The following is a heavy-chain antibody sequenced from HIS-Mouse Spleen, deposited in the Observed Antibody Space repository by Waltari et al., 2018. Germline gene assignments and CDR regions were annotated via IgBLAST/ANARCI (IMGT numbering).Heavy chain of an antibody. Sequence: QLQLPESGPGLVKPSETLSLTCQVPGGSISSSSYYWGWTRQPPGKGLGWIGSIYYSGSTYYNPSRKSRVTISVDTSKNQFSLKLSSVTAADTAVYYCAREIPYSSSWYDWYFDLWGRGTLVTVSS. CDR1: GGSISSSSYY. CDR2: IYYSGST. D-gene: IGHD6-13*01. CDR3: AREIPYSSSWYDWYFDL. V-gene: IGHV4-39*07. J-gene: IGHJ2*01.